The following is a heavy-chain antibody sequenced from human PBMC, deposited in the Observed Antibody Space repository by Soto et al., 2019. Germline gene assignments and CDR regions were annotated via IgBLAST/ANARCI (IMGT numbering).Heavy chain of an antibody. CDR2: IWYDGSNK. CDR1: GFSFSSYG. J-gene: IGHJ4*02. Sequence: PGGSLRLSCAASGFSFSSYGMHWVRQAPGKGLEWVGDIWYDGSNKYYVDSVKGRFTISRDNSNNTLYLQMNSLRAEDTAMYYCARGGYCTSSSCYIGVSFDYWGQGALVTVSS. V-gene: IGHV3-33*03. CDR3: ARGGYCTSSSCYIGVSFDY. D-gene: IGHD2-2*02.